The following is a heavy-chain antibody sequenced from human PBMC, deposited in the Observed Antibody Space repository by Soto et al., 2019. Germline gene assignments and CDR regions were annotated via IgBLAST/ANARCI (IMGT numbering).Heavy chain of an antibody. CDR1: GYTSPTYG. Sequence: VHLVQSGAEVKKPGASVKVSCKASGYTSPTYGISWVRQAPEQGLAWMGWISAYNGNTKYAQKFQDRVTMTTDTSTSTAYMELRSLTSDDTAMYYCARGSRYIAARNDAFDSWGRGTMVTVSS. D-gene: IGHD6-6*01. CDR3: ARGSRYIAARNDAFDS. V-gene: IGHV1-18*01. CDR2: ISAYNGNT. J-gene: IGHJ3*02.